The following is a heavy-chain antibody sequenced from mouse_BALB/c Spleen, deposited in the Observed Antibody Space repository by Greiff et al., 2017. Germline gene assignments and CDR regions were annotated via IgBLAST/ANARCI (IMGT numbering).Heavy chain of an antibody. CDR1: GFAFSSYD. V-gene: IGHV5-12-1*01. CDR2: ISSGGGST. Sequence: EVHLVESGGGLVKPGGSLKLSCAASGFAFSSYDMSWVRQTPEKRLEWVAYISSGGGSTYYPDTVKGRFTISRDNAKNTLYLQMSSLKSEDTAMYYCARQAYGIHYWGQGTTLTVSS. J-gene: IGHJ2*01. CDR3: ARQAYGIHY. D-gene: IGHD2-1*01.